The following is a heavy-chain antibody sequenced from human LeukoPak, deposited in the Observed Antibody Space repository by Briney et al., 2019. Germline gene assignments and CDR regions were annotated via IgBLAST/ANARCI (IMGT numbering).Heavy chain of an antibody. CDR3: AKTSGYSSGPNWFDP. CDR1: GYSFTSCD. D-gene: IGHD6-19*01. Sequence: GASVKVSCKASGYSFTSCDINWVRQATGQGLEWMGWMNPNSGNTGYTQKFQGRVTMTRDTSISTAYMELSSLTSEDTAVYYCAKTSGYSSGPNWFDPWGQGTLVTISP. J-gene: IGHJ5*02. V-gene: IGHV1-8*01. CDR2: MNPNSGNT.